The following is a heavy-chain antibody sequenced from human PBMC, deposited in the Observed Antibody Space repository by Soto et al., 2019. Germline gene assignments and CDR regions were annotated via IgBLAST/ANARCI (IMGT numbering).Heavy chain of an antibody. CDR1: GFTVSSKY. CDR2: IYKNGDT. Sequence: EVQVVESGGGLIQPGGSLRLSCEASGFTVSSKYMNWVRQAPGKGLEWVSVIYKNGDTFYADSVKGRFTISRDNFKNTLDLQMNSLRAEDTAVYFCARDLDHCGGDCYSFDYWGQGILVTVSS. D-gene: IGHD2-21*02. CDR3: ARDLDHCGGDCYSFDY. J-gene: IGHJ4*02. V-gene: IGHV3-53*01.